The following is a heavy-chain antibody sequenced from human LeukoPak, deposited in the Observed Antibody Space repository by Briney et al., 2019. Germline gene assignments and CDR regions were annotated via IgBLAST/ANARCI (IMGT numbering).Heavy chain of an antibody. J-gene: IGHJ3*02. V-gene: IGHV5-51*01. CDR3: ARPMTTVTHDSFNI. D-gene: IGHD4-17*01. CDR2: IYPGDSDT. CDR1: GYIFISYW. Sequence: GESLKISCKTSGYIFISYWIGWVRQMPGKGLEWMGIIYPGDSDTRYSPSFQGQVTISADKSISTAYLQWSSLKASDTAMYYCARPMTTVTHDSFNIWGQGTMVTVSS.